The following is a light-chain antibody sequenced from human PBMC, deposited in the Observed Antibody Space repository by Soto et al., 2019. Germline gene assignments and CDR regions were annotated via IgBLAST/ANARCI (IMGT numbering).Light chain of an antibody. Sequence: DIVLTQSPGTLSLSPGERATLSCRASQSVSSSYVAWHQQKPDQGPRLLVYGTFNRAAGIPDRFSGSGSGTDFTLTISRLEPEDFAVYYCQQYGNSPWTFGQGTRVEIK. CDR1: QSVSSSY. J-gene: IGKJ1*01. V-gene: IGKV3-20*01. CDR2: GTF. CDR3: QQYGNSPWT.